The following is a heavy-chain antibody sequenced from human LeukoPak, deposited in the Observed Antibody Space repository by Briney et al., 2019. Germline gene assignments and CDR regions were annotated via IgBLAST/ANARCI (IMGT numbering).Heavy chain of an antibody. CDR3: ATDTTGLLDY. V-gene: IGHV1-18*04. D-gene: IGHD1-1*01. CDR2: ISAYNGNT. J-gene: IGHJ4*02. Sequence: ASVKVSCKASGYTITRYGISWARQAPGQGLEWMGWISAYNGNTNYAQKLQGRVTMTTDTSTSTAYMELRSLRSDDTAVYYCATDTTGLLDYWGQGTLVTVSS. CDR1: GYTITRYG.